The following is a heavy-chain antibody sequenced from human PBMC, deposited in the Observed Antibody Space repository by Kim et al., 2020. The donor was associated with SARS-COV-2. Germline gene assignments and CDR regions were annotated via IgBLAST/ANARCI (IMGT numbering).Heavy chain of an antibody. V-gene: IGHV3-21*01. CDR1: GFTSSDYT. Sequence: GGSLRLSCAASGFTSSDYTMSWVRQSPGKGLEWVSSIIGSSRYIDYADSVKGRFTISRDNTENSLYLQMNGLRAEDTAVYYCARVLSRYCSTTSCYGMDVWGQGTTVTVSS. J-gene: IGHJ6*02. CDR2: IIGSSRYI. CDR3: ARVLSRYCSTTSCYGMDV. D-gene: IGHD2-2*01.